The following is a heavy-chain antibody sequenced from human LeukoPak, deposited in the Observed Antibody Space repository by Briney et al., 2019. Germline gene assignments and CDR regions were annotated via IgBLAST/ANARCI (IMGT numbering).Heavy chain of an antibody. CDR2: IYNSGST. CDR3: ATTKYSSPSCYIDY. CDR1: GGSISSYY. Sequence: PSETLSLTCTVSGGSISSYYWSWIRQPPGKGLEWIGYIYNSGSTNYNPSLKSRVTISVDTSKNQFSLKLSSVTAADTAVYYCATTKYSSPSCYIDYWGQGTLVTVSS. D-gene: IGHD6-6*01. J-gene: IGHJ4*02. V-gene: IGHV4-59*08.